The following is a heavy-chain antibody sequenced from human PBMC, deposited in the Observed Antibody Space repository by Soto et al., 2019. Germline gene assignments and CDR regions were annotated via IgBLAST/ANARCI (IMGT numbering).Heavy chain of an antibody. CDR2: ISGGSSIT. Sequence: PGGSLRLSCAASGFTFTSHAMSWVRQAPGKGLEWVSAISGGSSITYFADTVKGRFTISRDNSKNTLYLQMRSLRAEDTAVYYCAKDLGVWSGESSGAFDIWGQGTMVTVSS. CDR1: GFTFTSHA. D-gene: IGHD3-10*01. CDR3: AKDLGVWSGESSGAFDI. J-gene: IGHJ3*02. V-gene: IGHV3-23*01.